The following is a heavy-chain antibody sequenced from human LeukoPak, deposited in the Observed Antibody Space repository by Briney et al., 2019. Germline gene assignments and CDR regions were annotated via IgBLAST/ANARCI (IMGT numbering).Heavy chain of an antibody. D-gene: IGHD3-10*01. V-gene: IGHV3-7*01. Sequence: GGSLRLSCAASGFTFNSYWMSWVRQAPGKGLEWVANIKQDGSAKYYVDSVKGRFTISRDNAKNSLYLQMNSLRAEDTAVYYCARDQAVRGAYYYMDVWGKGTTVTISS. CDR2: IKQDGSAK. CDR3: ARDQAVRGAYYYMDV. J-gene: IGHJ6*03. CDR1: GFTFNSYW.